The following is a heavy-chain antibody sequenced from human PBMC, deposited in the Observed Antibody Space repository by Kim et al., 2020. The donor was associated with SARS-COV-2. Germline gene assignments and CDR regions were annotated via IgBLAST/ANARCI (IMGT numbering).Heavy chain of an antibody. D-gene: IGHD2-2*01. CDR1: GYSFTTYW. V-gene: IGHV5-51*01. CDR3: ASSTIGYCSSTSCFDAFDI. J-gene: IGHJ3*02. Sequence: GESLKISCKGSGYSFTTYWIGWVLQMPGKGLEWMGVIYPGDSDTRYSPSFQGQVTISADKSISTAYLQWSSLKASDTAMYYCASSTIGYCSSTSCFDAFDIWGQGTMVTVSS. CDR2: IYPGDSDT.